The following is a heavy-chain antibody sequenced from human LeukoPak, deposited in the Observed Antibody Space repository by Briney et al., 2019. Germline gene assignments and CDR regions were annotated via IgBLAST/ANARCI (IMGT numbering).Heavy chain of an antibody. CDR3: ARASPPYYYDSSGYYLDY. J-gene: IGHJ4*02. CDR1: GFTFSSYE. V-gene: IGHV3-48*03. Sequence: GGSLRLSCAASGFTFSSYEMNWVRQAPGKGLEWVSYISSSGSTIYYADSVKGRFTISRDNAKNSLYLQMNSLRAEDTAVYYCARASPPYYYDSSGYYLDYWGQGTLVTVSP. CDR2: ISSSGSTI. D-gene: IGHD3-22*01.